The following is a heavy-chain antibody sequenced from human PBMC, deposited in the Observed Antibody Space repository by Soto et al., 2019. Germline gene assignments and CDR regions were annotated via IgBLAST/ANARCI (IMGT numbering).Heavy chain of an antibody. V-gene: IGHV3-21*01. CDR3: ARVLSVTYFYFYGMDV. CDR1: GFTFSSYS. CDR2: IGSSSSYI. Sequence: EMQLVESGGGLVKPGGSLRLSCAASGFTFSSYSMHWVRQAPGKGLEWVSSIGSSSSYIYYADSVKGRFTISRDNAKNSLYLLMNSLRAEDTAVYYCARVLSVTYFYFYGMDVWGQGTTVTVSS. D-gene: IGHD4-17*01. J-gene: IGHJ6*02.